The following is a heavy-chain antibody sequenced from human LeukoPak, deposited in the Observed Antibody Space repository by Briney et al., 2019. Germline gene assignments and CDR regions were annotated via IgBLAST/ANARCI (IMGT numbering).Heavy chain of an antibody. J-gene: IGHJ4*01. Sequence: PSETLSLTCNVSGGSVSSSNHHWAWIRQSPGMGLEWVGTFFSTGRTSQNPDPSLQGPVTLSVDTSRNQFSLQLRSLTAADTAIFYCASSPGSSTSRYHFDSWGEATLVTAS. CDR2: FFSTGRT. CDR1: GGSVSSSNHH. D-gene: IGHD1-14*01. V-gene: IGHV4-39*01. CDR3: ASSPGSSTSRYHFDS.